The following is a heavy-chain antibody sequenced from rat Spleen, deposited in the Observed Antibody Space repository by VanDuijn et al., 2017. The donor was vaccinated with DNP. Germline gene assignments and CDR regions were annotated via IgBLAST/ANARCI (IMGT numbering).Heavy chain of an antibody. Sequence: EVQLVESGGGLVQPGRSLKLSCAASGFIFSDYDMAWVRQAPTKGLEWVASISPTGDSTYYQDSVKGRFTASRDDAKNILYLQMDSLRSEDTATYYCTTGDYWGQGVMVTVSS. J-gene: IGHJ2*01. CDR3: TTGDY. CDR1: GFIFSDYD. CDR2: ISPTGDST. V-gene: IGHV5-19*01.